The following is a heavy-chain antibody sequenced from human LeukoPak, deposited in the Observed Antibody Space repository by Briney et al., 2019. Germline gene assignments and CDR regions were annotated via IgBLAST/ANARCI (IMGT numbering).Heavy chain of an antibody. CDR1: GYTFTGYY. D-gene: IGHD3-16*01. CDR2: INPNSGGT. J-gene: IGHJ4*02. Sequence: LGASVKVSCKASGYTFTGYYMHWVRQAPGQGLEWMGWINPNSGGTNYAQKFQGRVTMTRDTSIRTAYMELSRLRSDDTAVYYCARDRGGYTFGGVVDYWGQGTLVTVSS. V-gene: IGHV1-2*03. CDR3: ARDRGGYTFGGVVDY.